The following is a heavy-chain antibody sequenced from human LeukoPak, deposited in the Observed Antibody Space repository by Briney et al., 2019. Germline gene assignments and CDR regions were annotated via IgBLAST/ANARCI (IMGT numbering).Heavy chain of an antibody. CDR1: GYTFTGYG. CDR2: INPNNGGT. V-gene: IGHV1-2*02. J-gene: IGHJ4*02. D-gene: IGHD1-26*01. Sequence: ASVKVSCKASGYTFTGYGISWVRQAPGQGLEWMGWINPNNGGTNYAQKFQGRVTMTRDTSISTAYMELSRLRSDDTAVYYCARDLIVGAPGYWGQGTLVTVSS. CDR3: ARDLIVGAPGY.